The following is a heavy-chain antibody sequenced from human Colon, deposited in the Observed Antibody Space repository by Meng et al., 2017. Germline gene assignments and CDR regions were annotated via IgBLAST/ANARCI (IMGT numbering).Heavy chain of an antibody. V-gene: IGHV1-69*01. CDR2: IIPMFPKT. Sequence: QVQLVQSGAEVKRPGSSGKVSCKTSGGSFNTYGIKWVRTAPKQGLEWMGGIIPMFPKTNYAQKFEGRLTITADESTSTAYMELSSLRSEDTAVYYCTRGLATIPHFDYWGQGTLVTVSS. CDR1: GGSFNTYG. J-gene: IGHJ4*02. CDR3: TRGLATIPHFDY. D-gene: IGHD5-24*01.